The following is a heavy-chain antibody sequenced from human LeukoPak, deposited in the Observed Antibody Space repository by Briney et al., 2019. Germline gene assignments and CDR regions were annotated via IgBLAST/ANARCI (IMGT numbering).Heavy chain of an antibody. D-gene: IGHD3-22*01. Sequence: GASVKVSCKASGGTFSSYAISWVRQAPGQGLEWMGGIIPIFGTANYAQKFQGRVTITADESTSTAYMELSSLRSEDTAVYYCARARGGSGYYSYFDYWGQGTLVTVSS. V-gene: IGHV1-69*13. CDR3: ARARGGSGYYSYFDY. J-gene: IGHJ4*02. CDR2: IIPIFGTA. CDR1: GGTFSSYA.